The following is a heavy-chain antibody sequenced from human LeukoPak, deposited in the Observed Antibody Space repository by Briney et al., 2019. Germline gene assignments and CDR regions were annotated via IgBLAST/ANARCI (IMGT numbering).Heavy chain of an antibody. CDR1: GDSISSGRYY. J-gene: IGHJ4*02. CDR2: IYYSGST. V-gene: IGHV4-31*03. Sequence: SQTLSLTCTVSGDSISSGRYYWSWIRQHPGKGLEWIGYIYYSGSTYYNPSLKSRVTISVDTSKNQFSLRLSSVTAADTAVYYCARGRTFDNWGQGTLVTVSS. CDR3: ARGRTFDN.